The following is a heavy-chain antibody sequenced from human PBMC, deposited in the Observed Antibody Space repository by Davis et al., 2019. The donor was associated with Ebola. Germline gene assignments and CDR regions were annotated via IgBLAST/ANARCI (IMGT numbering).Heavy chain of an antibody. V-gene: IGHV2-26*01. J-gene: IGHJ3*02. CDR1: GFSLSNARMG. Sequence: SGPTLVKPTETLTLTCTVSGFSLSNARMGVSRIRQPPGKALEWLAHIFSNDEKSYSTSLKSRLTISKDTSKSQVVLTMTNMDPVDTATYYCARIPYDYVWGSYRPAHAFDIWGQGTMVTVSS. CDR3: ARIPYDYVWGSYRPAHAFDI. D-gene: IGHD3-16*02. CDR2: IFSNDEK.